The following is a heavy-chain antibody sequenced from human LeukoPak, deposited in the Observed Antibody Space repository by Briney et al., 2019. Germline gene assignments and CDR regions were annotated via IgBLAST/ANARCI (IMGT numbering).Heavy chain of an antibody. CDR3: ARGREYYDILTGYYWFDP. V-gene: IGHV1-2*02. Sequence: GASVRVSCKASGYTFTGYYMHWVRQAPGQGLEWMGWINHNSGGTNYAQKFQGRVTRTRDTSISTAYMELSRLRSDDTAVYYCARGREYYDILTGYYWFDPWGQGTLVTVSS. D-gene: IGHD3-9*01. CDR1: GYTFTGYY. CDR2: INHNSGGT. J-gene: IGHJ5*02.